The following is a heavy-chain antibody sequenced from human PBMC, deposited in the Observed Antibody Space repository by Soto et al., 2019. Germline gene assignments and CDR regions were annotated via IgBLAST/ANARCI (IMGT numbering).Heavy chain of an antibody. V-gene: IGHV3-7*01. CDR2: IKQDGSEK. J-gene: IGHJ5*02. Sequence: GGSLRLSCAASGFTFSSYWMSWVRQAPGKGLEWVANIKQDGSEKYYVDSVKGRFTISRDNAKNSLYLQMNSLRAEDTAVYYCARDGANIVVVPAATSPGNWFDPWGQGTLVTVSS. D-gene: IGHD2-2*01. CDR3: ARDGANIVVVPAATSPGNWFDP. CDR1: GFTFSSYW.